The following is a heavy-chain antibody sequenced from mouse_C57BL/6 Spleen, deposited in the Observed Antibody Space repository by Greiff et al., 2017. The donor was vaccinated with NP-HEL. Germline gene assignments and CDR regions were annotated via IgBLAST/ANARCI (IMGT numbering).Heavy chain of an antibody. V-gene: IGHV5-6*01. CDR3: ARHPGGDGGARDAMDY. J-gene: IGHJ4*01. Sequence: EVQLVESGGDLVKPGGSLKLSCAASGFTFSSYGMSWVRQTPDKRLEWVATISSGGSYTYYLDSVKGRFTISRDNAKNTLYLQMSSLKSEDTAMYYCARHPGGDGGARDAMDYWGQGTSVTVSS. D-gene: IGHD3-3*01. CDR2: ISSGGSYT. CDR1: GFTFSSYG.